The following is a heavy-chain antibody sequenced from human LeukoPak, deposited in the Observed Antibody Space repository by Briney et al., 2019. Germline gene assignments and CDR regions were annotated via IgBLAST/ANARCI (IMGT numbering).Heavy chain of an antibody. CDR3: ARIPGIAAARGTEFDY. V-gene: IGHV3-48*01. CDR1: GFTFSSYS. D-gene: IGHD6-13*01. Sequence: PGGSLRLSCAASGFTFSSYSMNWVRQAPGKGLEWVSYISSSSSTIYYADSVKGRFTISRDNAKNSLYLQMNSLRAEDTAVYYCARIPGIAAARGTEFDYWGQGTLVTVSS. CDR2: ISSSSSTI. J-gene: IGHJ4*02.